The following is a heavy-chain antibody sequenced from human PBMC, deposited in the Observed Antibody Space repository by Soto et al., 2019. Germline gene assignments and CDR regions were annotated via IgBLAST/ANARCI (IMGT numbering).Heavy chain of an antibody. CDR1: GFTFSSYA. Sequence: QVQLVESGGGVVQPGRSLRLSCAASGFTFSSYAMHWVRQAPGKGLEWVAVISYDGSNKYYADSVKGRFTISRDNSKNTQYLQMDSLRAEDTAVYYCAKGQERNYYDSSGYYYVVRKPIDYWGQGTLVTVSS. CDR2: ISYDGSNK. D-gene: IGHD3-22*01. V-gene: IGHV3-30-3*01. J-gene: IGHJ4*02. CDR3: AKGQERNYYDSSGYYYVVRKPIDY.